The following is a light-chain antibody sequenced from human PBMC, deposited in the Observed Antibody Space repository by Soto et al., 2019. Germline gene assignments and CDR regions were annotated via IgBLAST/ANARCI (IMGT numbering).Light chain of an antibody. CDR1: QNVARSN. J-gene: IGKJ2*03. CDR2: GAS. V-gene: IGKV3-20*01. Sequence: EIVLTQSPDTLSLSQGEGATLSCRATQNVARSNLAWYQHRPGQSPRLLISGASTRAADTPDRFSGSGSGAESTLTISRLQPEDFALYYCHQYESSPPYSFGQGTRLEIK. CDR3: HQYESSPPYS.